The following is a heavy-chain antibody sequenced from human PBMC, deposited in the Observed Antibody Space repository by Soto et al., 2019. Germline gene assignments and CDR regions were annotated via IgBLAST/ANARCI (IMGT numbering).Heavy chain of an antibody. D-gene: IGHD5-12*01. CDR2: IKSKTDGGTT. Sequence: SVSNAWMNWVRQAPGKGLEWVGRIKSKTDGGTTDYAAPVKGRFTISRDDSKNTLYLQMNSLKTEDTAVYYCTTDTGATANMDWGQGTLVTVSS. J-gene: IGHJ4*02. CDR1: SVSNAW. CDR3: TTDTGATANMD. V-gene: IGHV3-15*07.